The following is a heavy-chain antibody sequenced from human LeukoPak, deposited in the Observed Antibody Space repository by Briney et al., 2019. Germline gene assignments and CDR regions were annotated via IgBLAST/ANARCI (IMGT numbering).Heavy chain of an antibody. V-gene: IGHV3-53*01. Sequence: GGSLRLSCAPSGFTVSRNYMSSVRQAPGNGRGWVSVIYTGGSTYYADSVKGQFTISRDNSKNTLYLQMNSLRAEDKAVYYCARVAVGDSYYFDYWGQGTLVTVSS. CDR3: ARVAVGDSYYFDY. CDR1: GFTVSRNY. J-gene: IGHJ4*02. CDR2: IYTGGST. D-gene: IGHD1-26*01.